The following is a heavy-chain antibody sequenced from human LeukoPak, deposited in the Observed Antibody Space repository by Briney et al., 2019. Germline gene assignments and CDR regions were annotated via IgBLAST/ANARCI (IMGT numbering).Heavy chain of an antibody. CDR1: GGTFSSYA. CDR2: IIPIFGTA. CDR3: AKDNSRLVTLYHYYYYGMDV. J-gene: IGHJ6*02. V-gene: IGHV1-69*13. D-gene: IGHD4-23*01. Sequence: SVKVSCKASGGTFSSYAISWVRQAPGQGLEWMGGIIPIFGTANYAQKFQGRVTITADESTSTAYMELSSLRAEDTAVYYCAKDNSRLVTLYHYYYYGMDVWGQGTTVTVSS.